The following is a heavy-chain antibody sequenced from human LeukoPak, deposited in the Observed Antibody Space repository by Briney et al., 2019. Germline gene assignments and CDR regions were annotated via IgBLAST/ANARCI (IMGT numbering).Heavy chain of an antibody. CDR1: GGTFSSYT. Sequence: SVKISCKASGGTFSSYTISWVRQAPGQGLEWMGRIIPILGIANYAQKFQGRVTITADKSTSTAYMELSSLRSEDTAVYYCARSYYYDSSGRDYWGQGTLVTVSS. CDR2: IIPILGIA. J-gene: IGHJ4*02. V-gene: IGHV1-69*02. D-gene: IGHD3-22*01. CDR3: ARSYYYDSSGRDY.